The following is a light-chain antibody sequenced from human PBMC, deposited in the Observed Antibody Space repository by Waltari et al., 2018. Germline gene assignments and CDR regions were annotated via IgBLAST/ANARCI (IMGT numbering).Light chain of an antibody. Sequence: QSALTQPPSASGSPGQSVTISCTGTNSDVGTYNYVSWFQQHPGRAPKLLIYEVNKRPSGVPDRFSGSKSDNRASLTVSGLQADDEAVYHCSSYAGSNTLVFGGGTNLTVL. V-gene: IGLV2-8*01. CDR3: SSYAGSNTLV. CDR2: EVN. J-gene: IGLJ2*01. CDR1: NSDVGTYNY.